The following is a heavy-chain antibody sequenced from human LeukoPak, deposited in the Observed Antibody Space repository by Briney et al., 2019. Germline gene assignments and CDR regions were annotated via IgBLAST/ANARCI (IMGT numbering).Heavy chain of an antibody. V-gene: IGHV3-21*01. CDR3: ARGGKNFDY. J-gene: IGHJ4*02. CDR2: ISSSSSYI. CDR1: GFTFSSYS. Sequence: PGGSLRLSCAASGFTFSSYSMNWVRQAPGKGLEWVSSISSSSSYIYYADSVKGRFTISRDNAKNSLYLQVNSLRAEDTAVYYCARGGKNFDYWGQGTLVTVSS. D-gene: IGHD3-10*01.